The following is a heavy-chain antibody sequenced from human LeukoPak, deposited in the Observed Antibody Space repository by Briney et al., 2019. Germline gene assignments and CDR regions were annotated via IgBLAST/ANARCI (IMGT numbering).Heavy chain of an antibody. CDR2: ISATGAST. CDR3: AKRVAASSGANDY. J-gene: IGHJ4*02. CDR1: GFTFSSYA. V-gene: IGHV3-23*01. Sequence: GGSLRLPCAASGFTFSSYAMTWVRQAPGKGLEWVSAISATGASTYYADSVKGRFTISRDNSKDTLFLQMNSLRAEDTAVYYCAKRVAASSGANDYWGQGTLVTVSS. D-gene: IGHD5-18*01.